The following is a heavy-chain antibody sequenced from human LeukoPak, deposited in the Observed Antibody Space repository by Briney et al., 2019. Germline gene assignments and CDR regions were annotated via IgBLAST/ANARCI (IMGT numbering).Heavy chain of an antibody. D-gene: IGHD1-1*01. J-gene: IGHJ5*02. CDR2: ISSSGSTI. V-gene: IGHV3-48*03. CDR1: GFTFSSYE. Sequence: PGGSLRLSCAASGFTFSSYEMNWVRQAPGKGLEWVSYISSSGSTIYYADSVKGRFTISRDNAKNSLYLQMNSLRAEDTAFYYCARGIDDGDNWFDPWGQRTLVTVSS. CDR3: ARGIDDGDNWFDP.